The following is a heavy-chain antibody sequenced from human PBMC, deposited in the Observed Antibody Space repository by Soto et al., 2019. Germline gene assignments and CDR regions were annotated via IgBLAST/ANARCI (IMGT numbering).Heavy chain of an antibody. J-gene: IGHJ5*02. CDR2: IYATGTT. Sequence: ETLSLTCTVSGASISGFDWSWIRKSAGKGLEWIGRIYATGTTDYNPSLKSRVMMSVDTSKKQFSLKLRSVTAADTAVYYCVRDGTKTLRDWFDPWGQGISVTVSS. D-gene: IGHD1-1*01. CDR1: GASISGFD. CDR3: VRDGTKTLRDWFDP. V-gene: IGHV4-4*07.